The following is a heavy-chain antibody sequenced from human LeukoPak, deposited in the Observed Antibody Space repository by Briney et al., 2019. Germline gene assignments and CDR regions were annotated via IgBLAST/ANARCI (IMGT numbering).Heavy chain of an antibody. Sequence: SETLSLTCTLSGGSLSSSSSYCGWIRQPPGNGLEWIGRIYYSGGTYYNPTIKSRVTMSVDTSKNQFSLKLNSVTAADTAVYYWARPVGYCRRGNCHEYFDYWGQGTLLTVSS. CDR2: IYYSGGT. CDR3: ARPVGYCRRGNCHEYFDY. J-gene: IGHJ4*02. CDR1: GGSLSSSSSY. D-gene: IGHD2-15*01. V-gene: IGHV4-39*01.